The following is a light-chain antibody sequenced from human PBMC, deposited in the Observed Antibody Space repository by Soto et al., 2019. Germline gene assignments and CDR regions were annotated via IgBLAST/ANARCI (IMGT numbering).Light chain of an antibody. V-gene: IGLV2-14*01. J-gene: IGLJ1*01. CDR3: SSFTSSVTYV. CDR1: SSDVGGHNS. CDR2: DVS. Sequence: QSVLTQPASVSGSPGQSITISCTGTSSDVGGHNSVSWYRQDPGKAPKLMIYDVSNRPSGVSDRFSGSKSGNTASLTISGLQIEDEDDYYCSSFTSSVTYVFGTGTKVTGL.